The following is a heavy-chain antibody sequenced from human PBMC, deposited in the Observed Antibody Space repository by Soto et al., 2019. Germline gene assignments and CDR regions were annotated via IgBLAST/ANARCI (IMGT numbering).Heavy chain of an antibody. V-gene: IGHV4-34*01. CDR1: GGSFSGYY. Sequence: SETLSLTCAVYGGSFSGYYWSRIRQPPGKGLEWIGEINHSGSTNYNPSLKSRVTISVDTSKNQFSLKLSSVTAADTAVYYCASTGPAAMFDYWGQGTLVTVSS. J-gene: IGHJ4*02. CDR3: ASTGPAAMFDY. CDR2: INHSGST. D-gene: IGHD2-2*01.